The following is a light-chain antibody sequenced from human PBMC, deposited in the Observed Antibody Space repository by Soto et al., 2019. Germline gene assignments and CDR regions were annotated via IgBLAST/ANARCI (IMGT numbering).Light chain of an antibody. J-gene: IGKJ1*01. CDR3: QHYNSYPWT. V-gene: IGKV1-5*01. CDR2: DAS. Sequence: DIQMTQSPSTLSASVGDRVTITCRASQNVNEWLAWYQQKPGKAPKVLIYDASSLESGVPSRFSGGGSGTEFTLTISSLQPDDSATFYCQHYNSYPWTFGQGTKVDIK. CDR1: QNVNEW.